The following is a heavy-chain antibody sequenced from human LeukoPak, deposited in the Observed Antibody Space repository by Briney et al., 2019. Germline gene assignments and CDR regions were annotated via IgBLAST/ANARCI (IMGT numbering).Heavy chain of an antibody. J-gene: IGHJ4*02. CDR3: ARHAGISPTYSHLTGPSFDY. CDR1: GGSISSYY. V-gene: IGHV4-59*08. D-gene: IGHD2/OR15-2a*01. CDR2: IYYSGST. Sequence: SDTLSLPCTVSGGSISSYYWSWIRHPPGKGLEWIGYIYYSGSTNYNPSLKSRVTISVETSKNQFSLKLSSVTAADTAVYYCARHAGISPTYSHLTGPSFDYWGQGTLVTVSS.